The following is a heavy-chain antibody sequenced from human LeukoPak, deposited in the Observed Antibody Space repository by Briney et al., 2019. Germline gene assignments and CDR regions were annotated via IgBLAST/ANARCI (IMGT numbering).Heavy chain of an antibody. J-gene: IGHJ2*01. V-gene: IGHV1-58*02. D-gene: IGHD3-22*01. CDR1: GFTFTSSA. Sequence: ASVKVSCKASGFTFTSSAMRWVRQARGQRLEWIGWIVVGSGNTNYAQKFQERVTITRDMSTSTAYMELSSLRSEDTAVYYCAADLNSSGYYDDWYFDLWGRGTLVTVSS. CDR2: IVVGSGNT. CDR3: AADLNSSGYYDDWYFDL.